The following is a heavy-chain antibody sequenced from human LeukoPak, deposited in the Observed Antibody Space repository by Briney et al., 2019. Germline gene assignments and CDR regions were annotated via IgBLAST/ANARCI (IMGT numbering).Heavy chain of an antibody. CDR1: GFTFSSYE. Sequence: QSGGSLRLSCAASGFTFSSYEMNWVRQAPGKGLEWFSYISSSGSTIYYADSVKGRFTISRDNAKNSLYLQMNSLRAEDTAVYYCVQESSSLLRSYFDYWGQGTLVTVSS. V-gene: IGHV3-48*03. CDR2: ISSSGSTI. J-gene: IGHJ4*02. CDR3: VQESSSLLRSYFDY. D-gene: IGHD2-15*01.